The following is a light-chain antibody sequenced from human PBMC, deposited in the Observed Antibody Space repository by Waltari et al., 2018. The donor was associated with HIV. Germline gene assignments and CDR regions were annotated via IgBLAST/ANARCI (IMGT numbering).Light chain of an antibody. Sequence: EIVLTQSPGTLSLSPGERATLSCRASPRVSSNYLAWYQQKPGQDPRLLIYGASSSPTGSPDSCSGSGSATDFTPPISRLVAEDFAVYYCRQYGSRPYTFGQGTKLEIK. CDR1: PRVSSNY. CDR3: RQYGSRPYT. V-gene: IGKV3-20*01. CDR2: GAS. J-gene: IGKJ2*01.